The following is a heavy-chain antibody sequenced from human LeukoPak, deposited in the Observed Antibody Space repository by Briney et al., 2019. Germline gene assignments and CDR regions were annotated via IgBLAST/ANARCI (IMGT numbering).Heavy chain of an antibody. CDR2: IDRDGFPT. CDR3: AASRWSGALDF. D-gene: IGHD3-3*01. Sequence: PGGSLRLSCAASGFIFRDYWMLWVRQAPGKGLSWVSRIDRDGFPTIYADSVKGRFTVSRNNARNTLYLQTNNLRDDDSAVYYCAASRWSGALDFWGKGSLVTVSS. CDR1: GFIFRDYW. V-gene: IGHV3-74*01. J-gene: IGHJ4*02.